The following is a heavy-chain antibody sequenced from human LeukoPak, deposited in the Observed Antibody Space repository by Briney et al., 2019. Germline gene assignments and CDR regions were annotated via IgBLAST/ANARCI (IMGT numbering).Heavy chain of an antibody. D-gene: IGHD3-22*01. V-gene: IGHV3-48*03. CDR1: GFTSSSYE. J-gene: IGHJ3*02. Sequence: PGGSLRLSCAASGFTSSSYEMNWVRQAPGNGLEWVSYISSSGSTIYYADSVKGRFTISRGNAKNSLYLQMNSLRAEDTAVYYCARDRAWDSSVSDAFDIWGQGTMVTVSS. CDR3: ARDRAWDSSVSDAFDI. CDR2: ISSSGSTI.